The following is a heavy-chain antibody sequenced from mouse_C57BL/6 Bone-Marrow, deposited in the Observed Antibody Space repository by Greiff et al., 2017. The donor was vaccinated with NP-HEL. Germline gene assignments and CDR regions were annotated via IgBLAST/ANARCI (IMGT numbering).Heavy chain of an antibody. CDR3: ARDGNYKFAY. D-gene: IGHD2-1*01. CDR2: IDPSDSYT. CDR1: GYTFTSYW. V-gene: IGHV1-50*01. J-gene: IGHJ3*01. Sequence: QVQLQQPGAELVKPGASVKLSCKASGYTFTSYWMQWVKQRPGQGLEWIGEIDPSDSYTNYNQKFKGKAPLTVDTSSSTAYMQLSSLTSEDSAVYYCARDGNYKFAYWGQGTLVTVSA.